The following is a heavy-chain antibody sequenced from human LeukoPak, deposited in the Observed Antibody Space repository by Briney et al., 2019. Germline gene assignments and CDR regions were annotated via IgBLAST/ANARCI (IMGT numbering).Heavy chain of an antibody. Sequence: QPGGSLRLYCAASGFTFSSHAMSWVRQAPGKGLEWVSVISSSGGSTSYADSVKGRFTISRDNSKNTLYLQMNSLRAEDTAVYYCAKRLAFVVVPAAPLDYWGQGTLVTVSS. CDR3: AKRLAFVVVPAAPLDY. CDR2: ISSSGGST. CDR1: GFTFSSHA. V-gene: IGHV3-23*01. D-gene: IGHD2-2*01. J-gene: IGHJ4*02.